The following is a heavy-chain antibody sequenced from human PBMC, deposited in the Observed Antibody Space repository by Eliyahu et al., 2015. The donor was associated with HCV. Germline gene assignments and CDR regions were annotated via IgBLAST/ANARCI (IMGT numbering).Heavy chain of an antibody. CDR1: GYTFTGYY. D-gene: IGHD3-22*01. CDR2: INPNSGGT. CDR3: ARARPIHYYDSSGKIHYYYYYGMDV. V-gene: IGHV1-2*04. J-gene: IGHJ6*02. Sequence: QVQLVQSGAEVKKPGASVKVSCKASGYTFTGYYMPWVRQAPGQGLEWMGWINPNSGGTNYAQKFQGWVTMTRDTSISTAYMELSRLRSDDTAVYYCARARPIHYYDSSGKIHYYYYYGMDVWGQGTTVTVSS.